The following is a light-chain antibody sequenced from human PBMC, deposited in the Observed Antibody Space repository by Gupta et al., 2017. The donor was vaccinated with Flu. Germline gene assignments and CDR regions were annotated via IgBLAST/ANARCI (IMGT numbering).Light chain of an antibody. V-gene: IGKV3-11*01. CDR1: HSISTE. J-gene: IGKJ2*01. CDR3: QQRVQWPRT. CDR2: DAS. Sequence: PVPLPWSPGERVSLSCRAIHSISTELGWYQQKPGQAPRLIICDASNWATGVPARFSGSGFGTDFTLTISSLEPEDFAVYYCQQRVQWPRTFGQGTKLEIK.